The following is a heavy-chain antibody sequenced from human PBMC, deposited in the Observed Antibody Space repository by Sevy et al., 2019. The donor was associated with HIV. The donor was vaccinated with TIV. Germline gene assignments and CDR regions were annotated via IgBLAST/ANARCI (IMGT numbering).Heavy chain of an antibody. CDR3: ARDPPLKYSSSSEVDYFDY. J-gene: IGHJ4*02. CDR1: GFTFSSYS. D-gene: IGHD6-6*01. CDR2: ISSSSSNI. V-gene: IGHV3-21*01. Sequence: GGSLRLSCAASGFTFSSYSMNWVRQAPGKGLEWVSSISSSSSNIYYADSVKGRFTISRDNAKNSLYLQMNSLRAEDTAVYYWARDPPLKYSSSSEVDYFDYWGEGTLVTVSS.